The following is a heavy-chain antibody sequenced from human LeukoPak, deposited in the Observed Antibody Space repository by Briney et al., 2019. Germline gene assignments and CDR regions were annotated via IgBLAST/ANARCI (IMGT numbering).Heavy chain of an antibody. D-gene: IGHD5-18*01. V-gene: IGHV1-18*01. CDR3: ARVSPSGYSYGLDAFDI. J-gene: IGHJ3*02. CDR1: GYTFTSYG. CDR2: ISAYNGNT. Sequence: GASVKVSCEPSGYTFTSYGISWVRQAPGQGLEWMGWISAYNGNTNYAQKLQGRVTMTTDTSTSTAYMELRSLRSDDTAVYYCARVSPSGYSYGLDAFDIWGQGTMVTVSS.